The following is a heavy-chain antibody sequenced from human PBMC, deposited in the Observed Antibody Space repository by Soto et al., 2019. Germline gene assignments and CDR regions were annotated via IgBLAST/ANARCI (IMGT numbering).Heavy chain of an antibody. CDR1: SGSFSGYY. CDR2: ISQSGNT. D-gene: IGHD6-25*01. Sequence: KPSETLSLTCSIYSGSFSGYYWSWIRQPPGKGLEWIGEISQSGNTNYSPSLKSRVSISIDTSKKQFSLNLASVSAADTAVYYCARAPKVSGSPQTRPDFWGQGTLVTVFS. V-gene: IGHV4-34*01. J-gene: IGHJ4*02. CDR3: ARAPKVSGSPQTRPDF.